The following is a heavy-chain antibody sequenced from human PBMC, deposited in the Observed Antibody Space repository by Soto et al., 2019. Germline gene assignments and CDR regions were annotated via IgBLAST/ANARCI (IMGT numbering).Heavy chain of an antibody. V-gene: IGHV3-48*03. Sequence: PGGSLRLSCAASGFTFSSYEMNWVRQAPGKGLEWVSYISSSGSTIYYADSVKGRFTISRDNAKNSLYLQMNSLRAEDTAVYYCAKGPDITYVGDFDIWGQGTMVTVSS. CDR1: GFTFSSYE. J-gene: IGHJ3*02. CDR2: ISSSGSTI. CDR3: AKGPDITYVGDFDI. D-gene: IGHD2-15*01.